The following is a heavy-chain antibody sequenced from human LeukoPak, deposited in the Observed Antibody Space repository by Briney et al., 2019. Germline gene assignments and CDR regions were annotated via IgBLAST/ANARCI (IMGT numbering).Heavy chain of an antibody. Sequence: PSETLSLTCAVYGGSFSGYYWSWIRQPPGKGLEWIGEINHSGSTNYNPSLKSRVTISVDTSKNQFSLKLSSVTAADTAVYYCARECSSTSCYKGDYWGRGTLVTVSS. D-gene: IGHD2-2*02. J-gene: IGHJ4*02. CDR3: ARECSSTSCYKGDY. V-gene: IGHV4-34*01. CDR1: GGSFSGYY. CDR2: INHSGST.